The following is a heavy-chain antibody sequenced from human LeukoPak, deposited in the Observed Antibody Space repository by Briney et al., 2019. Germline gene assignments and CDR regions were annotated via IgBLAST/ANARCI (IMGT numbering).Heavy chain of an antibody. D-gene: IGHD6-25*01. V-gene: IGHV4-59*11. CDR2: IYYSGST. J-gene: IGHJ6*03. CDR3: ARLAAPYYYYYYMDV. CDR1: GGSISSHY. Sequence: SETLSLTCTVSGGSISSHYWSWIRQPPGKGLEWIGYIYYSGSTNYNPSLKSRVTISVDTSKNQFSLKLSSVTAADTAAYYCARLAAPYYYYYYMDVWGKGTTVTVSS.